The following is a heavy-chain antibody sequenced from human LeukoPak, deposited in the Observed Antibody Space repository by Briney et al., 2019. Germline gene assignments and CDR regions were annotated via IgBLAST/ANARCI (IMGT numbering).Heavy chain of an antibody. CDR1: GDSISNDNYF. J-gene: IGHJ5*02. CDR3: ARIGKTVLRRNIYDL. Sequence: PSETLSLTCTVSGDSISNDNYFWGWFRQPPGKGLEWLGTISYSGNTYYSPSLKSRVTISIDTSKNQFSLRLSSVTAADTALYHCARIGKTVLRRNIYDLWGQGTLVTVSS. V-gene: IGHV4-39*07. CDR2: ISYSGNT. D-gene: IGHD2-21*02.